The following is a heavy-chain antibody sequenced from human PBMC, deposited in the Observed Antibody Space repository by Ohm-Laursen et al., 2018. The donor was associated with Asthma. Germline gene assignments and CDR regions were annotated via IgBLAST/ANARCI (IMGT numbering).Heavy chain of an antibody. CDR1: GFTFSNYG. V-gene: IGHV3-21*01. Sequence: SLRLSCTASGFTFSNYGMHWVRQAPGKGLEWVSSISSSSSYIYYADSVKGRFTISRDNAKNSLYLQMNSLRAEDTAVYYCARDKSPPYCGGDCYSFDYWGQGTLVTVSS. CDR2: ISSSSSYI. D-gene: IGHD2-21*01. J-gene: IGHJ4*02. CDR3: ARDKSPPYCGGDCYSFDY.